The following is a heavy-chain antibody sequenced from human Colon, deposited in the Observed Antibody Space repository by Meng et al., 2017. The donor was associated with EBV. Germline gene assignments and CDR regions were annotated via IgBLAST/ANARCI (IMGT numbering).Heavy chain of an antibody. J-gene: IGHJ4*02. CDR3: ARRPTGIDY. D-gene: IGHD2-8*02. CDR2: ISHGGSP. V-gene: IGHV4-34*01. Sequence: QVQLQQGGAGLLKPSETLSPTCAVNGGSLSGAYWNWIRQPPGKGLEWIVEISHGGSPSYNPSLKSRVTISIDTSKNQLSLMLSSVTAADTAVYYCARRPTGIDYWGQGTLVTVSS. CDR1: GGSLSGAY.